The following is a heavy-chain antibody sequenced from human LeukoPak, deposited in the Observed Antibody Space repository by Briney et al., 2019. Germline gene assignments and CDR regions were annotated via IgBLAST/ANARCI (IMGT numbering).Heavy chain of an antibody. D-gene: IGHD6-19*01. CDR2: ISGGGGST. J-gene: IGHJ6*02. CDR3: AKSNSGWYYYYGMDV. CDR1: GFTFSSYA. V-gene: IGHV3-23*01. Sequence: GASLRLSCAASGFTFSSYAMSWVRQAPGKGLEWVSAISGGGGSTYYADSVKGRFTISRDNSKNTLYLQMNSLRAEDTAVYYCAKSNSGWYYYYGMDVWGQGTTVTVSS.